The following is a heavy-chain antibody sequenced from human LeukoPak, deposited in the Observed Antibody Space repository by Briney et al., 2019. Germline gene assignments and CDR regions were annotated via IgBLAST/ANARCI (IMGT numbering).Heavy chain of an antibody. J-gene: IGHJ4*02. CDR1: GYTSTSYG. D-gene: IGHD6-19*01. V-gene: IGHV1-18*01. CDR2: ISAYNGNT. Sequence: ASVKVSCKASGYTSTSYGISWVRQAPGQGLEWMGWISAYNGNTNYAQKLQGRVTMTTDTSTSTACMELRSLRSDDTAVYYCARVYSSGWSDRFDYWGQGTLVTVSS. CDR3: ARVYSSGWSDRFDY.